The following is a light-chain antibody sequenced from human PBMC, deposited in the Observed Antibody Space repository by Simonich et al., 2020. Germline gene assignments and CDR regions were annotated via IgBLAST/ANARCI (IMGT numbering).Light chain of an antibody. V-gene: IGLV3-21*03. J-gene: IGLJ2*01. CDR2: DDR. CDR1: NSGRKS. CDR3: QVWDSSSDVV. Sequence: SYVLTQPPSVSVAPGKTARITCGGNNSGRKSVHWYQQKPGQAPVLVVYDDRDRPSGIPERVSGSNSGNTATLTISRVEAGDEADYYCQVWDSSSDVVFGGGTKLTVL.